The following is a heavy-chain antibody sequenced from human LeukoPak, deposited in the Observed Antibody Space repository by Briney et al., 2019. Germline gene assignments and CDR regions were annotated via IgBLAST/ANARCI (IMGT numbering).Heavy chain of an antibody. V-gene: IGHV3-66*01. D-gene: IGHD3-22*01. J-gene: IGHJ5*01. CDR1: GFTVTSNY. Sequence: GGSLRLSCAASGFTVTSNYMSWVRQAPGKGLEWVSVIYGGGSTYYADSVTDRFTISRDNSKNTLYLQMNSLRAEDTAVYHCAKDDSYIRFYSWGQGTLVTVSS. CDR3: AKDDSYIRFYS. CDR2: IYGGGST.